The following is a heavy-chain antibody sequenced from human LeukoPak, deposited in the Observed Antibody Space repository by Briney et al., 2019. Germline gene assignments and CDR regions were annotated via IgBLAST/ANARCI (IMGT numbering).Heavy chain of an antibody. D-gene: IGHD2-2*02. CDR3: ARAGVVPAAINRAFDI. V-gene: IGHV4-30-4*08. Sequence: SQTLSLTCIVSGGSIISGDYYWSWIRQPPGKGLEWIGYIYHNGDTYYNPSLKSRVSISVDTSKNQFSLKLSSVTAADTAVYYGARAGVVPAAINRAFDIWGQGSVVTVSS. J-gene: IGHJ3*02. CDR1: GGSIISGDYY. CDR2: IYHNGDT.